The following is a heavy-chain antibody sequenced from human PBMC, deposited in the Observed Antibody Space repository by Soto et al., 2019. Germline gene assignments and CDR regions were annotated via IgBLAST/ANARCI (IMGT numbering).Heavy chain of an antibody. CDR1: GGTFSSYA. V-gene: IGHV1-69*12. CDR3: ARTKAIVVVVAATPGCYYYGMDV. CDR2: IIPIFGTA. D-gene: IGHD2-15*01. J-gene: IGHJ6*02. Sequence: QVQLVQSGAEVKKPGSSVKVSCKASGGTFSSYAISWVRQAPGQGLEWMGGIIPIFGTANYAQKFQGRVTSTADDSTSPXXLXLXIMTSEDTAVHYCARTKAIVVVVAATPGCYYYGMDVWGQGTTVTVSS.